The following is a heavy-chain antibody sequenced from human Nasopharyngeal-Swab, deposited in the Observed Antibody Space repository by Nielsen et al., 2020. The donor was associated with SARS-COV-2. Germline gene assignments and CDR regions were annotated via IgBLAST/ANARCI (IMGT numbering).Heavy chain of an antibody. CDR2: ISSSDSTT. D-gene: IGHD6-19*01. CDR3: ARADSSGWFFSD. J-gene: IGHJ4*02. Sequence: WIRQPPRKGLEWVSYISSSDSTTYYADSVKGRFTISRDNAKNSLYLQMNSLRVEDTGVYYCARADSSGWFFSDWGRGTLVTVSS. V-gene: IGHV3-48*03.